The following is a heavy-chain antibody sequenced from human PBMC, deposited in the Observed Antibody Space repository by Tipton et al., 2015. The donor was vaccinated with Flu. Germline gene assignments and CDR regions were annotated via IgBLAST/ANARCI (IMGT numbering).Heavy chain of an antibody. J-gene: IGHJ2*01. CDR3: ARMEWTVTTPRYFDL. D-gene: IGHD4-17*01. CDR1: GDSISSDYH. CDR2: IYYIGST. Sequence: TLSLTCAVSGDSISSDYHWGWIRQHPGKGLEWIGHIYYIGSTNYNPSLKSRVTISVDTSENQFSLKLSSVTAADTAVYYCARMEWTVTTPRYFDLWGRGTLVTVSS. V-gene: IGHV4-31*11.